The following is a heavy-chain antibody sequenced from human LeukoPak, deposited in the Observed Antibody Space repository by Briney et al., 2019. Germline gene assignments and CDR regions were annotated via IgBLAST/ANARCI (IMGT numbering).Heavy chain of an antibody. D-gene: IGHD3-16*01. V-gene: IGHV4-39*01. CDR1: GGSITSTTYY. CDR3: ARRYWGNVFDL. CDR2: INYSGNT. Sequence: KPSETLSLTCTVSGGSITSTTYYWGWLRQSPGKGLEWIGSINYSGNTYYNPSLKSRVTLSVDTSRNQFSLTMTSVTAADRAIYYCARRYWGNVFDLWGQGTMVTVSS. J-gene: IGHJ3*01.